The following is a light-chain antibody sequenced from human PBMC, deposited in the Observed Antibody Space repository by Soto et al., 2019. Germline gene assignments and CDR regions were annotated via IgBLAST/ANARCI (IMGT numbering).Light chain of an antibody. J-gene: IGKJ1*01. Sequence: EIVDTNGAISLSLSPGEIATLSCRASQSVNSNYLAWYQQKPGQAPRLLIHGASNRATGTPDRFSGSGSGTDFTLTISRLEPEDFAVYYCQQYGNSLWTFGQGTKVDIK. V-gene: IGKV3-20*01. CDR2: GAS. CDR3: QQYGNSLWT. CDR1: QSVNSNY.